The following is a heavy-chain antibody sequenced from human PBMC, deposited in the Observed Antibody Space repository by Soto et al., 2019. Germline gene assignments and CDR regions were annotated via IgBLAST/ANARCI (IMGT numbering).Heavy chain of an antibody. CDR3: ARGGYGDSIRAYYYGMTS. V-gene: IGHV4-31*03. Sequence: QVQLQESGPGLVKPSQTLSLTCTVSGGSISSGGYYWSWIRQHPGKGLEWIGYIYYSGSTYYNPSLRGGVTISVDTSKNRFSWKLGSVTAADTAVYYCARGGYGDSIRAYYYGMTSGAKGPRSPSP. CDR1: GGSISSGGYY. D-gene: IGHD4-17*01. J-gene: IGHJ6*02. CDR2: IYYSGST.